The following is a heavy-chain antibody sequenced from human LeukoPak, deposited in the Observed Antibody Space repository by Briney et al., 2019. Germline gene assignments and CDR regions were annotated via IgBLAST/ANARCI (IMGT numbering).Heavy chain of an antibody. CDR3: ATAIFGVVPTPYYYYYMDV. D-gene: IGHD3-3*01. J-gene: IGHJ6*03. CDR1: GYTLTELS. V-gene: IGHV1-24*01. CDR2: FDPEDGET. Sequence: ASVKVSCKVSGYTLTELSMHWVRQAPGKGLEWMGGFDPEDGETIYAQKFQGRVTMTEDTSTDTAYMELSSLRSEDTAVYYCATAIFGVVPTPYYYYYMDVWGKGTTVTVSS.